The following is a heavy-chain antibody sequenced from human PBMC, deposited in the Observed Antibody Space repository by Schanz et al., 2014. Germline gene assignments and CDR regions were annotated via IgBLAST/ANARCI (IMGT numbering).Heavy chain of an antibody. D-gene: IGHD2-2*01. V-gene: IGHV3-72*01. CDR2: VRNKNNRYTT. CDR3: ARGESGSRIGESFDS. J-gene: IGHJ4*02. Sequence: EVQLVESGGGLVQPGGSLRLSCAASGFTFSDHYMDWVRQAPGKGLEWVGRVRNKNNRYTTEYAASVKGRFTISRDDSKNSLYLHMNSLKTEDTAMYYCARGESGSRIGESFDSWGQGTLVTVSS. CDR1: GFTFSDHY.